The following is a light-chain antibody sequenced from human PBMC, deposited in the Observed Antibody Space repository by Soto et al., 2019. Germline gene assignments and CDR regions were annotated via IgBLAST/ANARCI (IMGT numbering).Light chain of an antibody. CDR1: QSISNW. Sequence: IQLTQVSSTQSASIRDRHINTWRASQSISNWLAWYQQKPGRAPKLLIYKASSLESGVPSRFSGSGSGTEFTLTISSLQPDDFATYYCQQYKSYPWTFGQGTKVDIK. CDR2: KAS. V-gene: IGKV1-5*03. J-gene: IGKJ1*01. CDR3: QQYKSYPWT.